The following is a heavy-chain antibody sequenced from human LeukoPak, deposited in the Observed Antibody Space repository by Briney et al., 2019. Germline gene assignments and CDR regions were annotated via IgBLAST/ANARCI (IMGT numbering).Heavy chain of an antibody. D-gene: IGHD6-19*01. CDR2: ISSSSSNI. J-gene: IGHJ6*02. Sequence: GGSLRLSCADSGFTFSTYTMNWVRQAPRKGLEWVASISSSSSNIYYADSVRGRFTISRDNAKNSLYLQVNSLRAEDTAVYYCARSKLIAVADTSPESYFYGMDVWGQGTTVTVSS. CDR3: ARSKLIAVADTSPESYFYGMDV. CDR1: GFTFSTYT. V-gene: IGHV3-21*01.